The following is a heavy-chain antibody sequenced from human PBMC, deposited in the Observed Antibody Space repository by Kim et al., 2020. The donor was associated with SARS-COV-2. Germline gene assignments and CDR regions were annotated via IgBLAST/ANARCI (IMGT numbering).Heavy chain of an antibody. Sequence: SETLSLTCTVSGGSISSSSYYWGWIRQPPGKGLEWIGSIYYSGSTYYYPTLKSRVTISVDTSKNQFSLKLSSVTAADTAVYYCARHGPIYCGGDCYNDYWGQGTLVTVSS. J-gene: IGHJ4*02. D-gene: IGHD2-21*01. CDR2: IYYSGST. CDR1: GGSISSSSYY. CDR3: ARHGPIYCGGDCYNDY. V-gene: IGHV4-39*01.